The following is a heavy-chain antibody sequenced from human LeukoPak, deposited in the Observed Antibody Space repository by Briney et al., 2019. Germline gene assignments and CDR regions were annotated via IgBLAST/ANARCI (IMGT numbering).Heavy chain of an antibody. D-gene: IGHD2-15*01. V-gene: IGHV3-48*01. CDR3: AKLDIVVVVAAPTPNWFDP. CDR1: GFTVSSNY. CDR2: ISSSSSTI. J-gene: IGHJ5*02. Sequence: GGSLRLSCAASGFTVSSNYMSWVRQAPGKGLEWVSYISSSSSTIYYADSVKGRFTISRDNSKNTLYLQMNSLRAEDTAVYYCAKLDIVVVVAAPTPNWFDPWGQGTLVTVSS.